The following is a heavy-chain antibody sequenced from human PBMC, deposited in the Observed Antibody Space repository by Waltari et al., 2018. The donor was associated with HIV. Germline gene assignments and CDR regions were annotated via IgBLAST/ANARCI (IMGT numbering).Heavy chain of an antibody. CDR2: ISSGSGTI. CDR1: GFTFSDYY. D-gene: IGHD6-19*01. V-gene: IGHV3-11*01. J-gene: IGHJ5*02. Sequence: QVQLVESGGGLVKPGGSLRLSCSASGFTFSDYYMSWLRQAPGKGLEWISYISSGSGTILYADSVKGRFTVFRDNAKKSLYLQMNSLRVEDTAVYYCARPSEDNGSGHWFDPWGQGTLVTVAS. CDR3: ARPSEDNGSGHWFDP.